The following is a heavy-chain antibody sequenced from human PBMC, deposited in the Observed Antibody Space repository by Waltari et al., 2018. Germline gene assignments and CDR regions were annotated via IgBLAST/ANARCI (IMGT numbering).Heavy chain of an antibody. J-gene: IGHJ6*02. Sequence: WMNWARQVAGVGLGAVARIKHNGNTGLYADSVKGRFTTSRDNAKNTLYLQMNSLRDDGTAVYYCARSGFMDVWGQGTTVTVSS. CDR2: IKHNGNTG. CDR1: W. CDR3: ARSGFMDV. D-gene: IGHD3-10*01. V-gene: IGHV3-74*01.